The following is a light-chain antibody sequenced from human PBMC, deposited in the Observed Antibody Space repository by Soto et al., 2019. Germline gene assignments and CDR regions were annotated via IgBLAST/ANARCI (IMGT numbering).Light chain of an antibody. V-gene: IGKV3D-15*01. Sequence: EIVMTQSPATLSVSPGERATLSCRASQSVSSYLAWYQQKPGQAPRLLIYGASKRATGTPDRFIGSGSGTDFTLTISRLEPEDFAVYYCQYYDKLAKAITFGQGTRLEIK. CDR2: GAS. J-gene: IGKJ5*01. CDR1: QSVSSY. CDR3: QYYDKLAKAIT.